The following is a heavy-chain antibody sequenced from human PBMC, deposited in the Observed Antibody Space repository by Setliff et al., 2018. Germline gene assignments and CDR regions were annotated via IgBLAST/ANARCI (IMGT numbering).Heavy chain of an antibody. D-gene: IGHD6-19*01. V-gene: IGHV3-7*01. J-gene: IGHJ4*02. CDR3: AKELAVAGSCIDY. Sequence: GGSLRLSCAASGFTFSRYWMSWVRQAPGKGLEWVANIKQDGSEKYYVDSVKGRFTISRDISKNTLYLQMNNLRAEDTAVYYCAKELAVAGSCIDYWGQGTLVTVSS. CDR1: GFTFSRYW. CDR2: IKQDGSEK.